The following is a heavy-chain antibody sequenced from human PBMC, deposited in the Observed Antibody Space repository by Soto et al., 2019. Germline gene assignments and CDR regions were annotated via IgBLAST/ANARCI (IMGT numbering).Heavy chain of an antibody. CDR2: IYWDNDK. CDR3: ARSLWFGELH. J-gene: IGHJ4*02. Sequence: QITLKESGPTLVKPTQTLTLTCSFSGFSLSTTGVGVGWIRQSPGKALEWLAIIYWDNDKRYSPSLKSRVTITKDPSKNQVVLTVTNMHPVDTGTYYCARSLWFGELHWGQGALVTVSS. V-gene: IGHV2-5*02. CDR1: GFSLSTTGVG. D-gene: IGHD3-10*01.